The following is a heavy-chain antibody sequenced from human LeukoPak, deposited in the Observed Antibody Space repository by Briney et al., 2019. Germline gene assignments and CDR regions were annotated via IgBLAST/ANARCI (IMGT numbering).Heavy chain of an antibody. CDR2: IYHSGST. Sequence: SETLSLTCTVSGYSISSGYYWGWIRQPPGKGLEWIGSIYHSGSTYYNPSLKSRVTISIDTSKNQFSLRLSSVTAADTAVYYCANSSSWYHFDYWGQGTLVTVSS. V-gene: IGHV4-38-2*02. CDR3: ANSSSWYHFDY. J-gene: IGHJ4*02. CDR1: GYSISSGYY. D-gene: IGHD6-13*01.